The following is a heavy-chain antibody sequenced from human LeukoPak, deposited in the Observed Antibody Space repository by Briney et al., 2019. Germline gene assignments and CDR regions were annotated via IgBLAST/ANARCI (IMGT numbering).Heavy chain of an antibody. CDR2: IYYSGST. V-gene: IGHV4-59*08. CDR3: ARPPYYDILTGYYVGDY. Sequence: PSETLSLTCTVSGGSISSYYWSWIRQPPGKGLEWIGYIYYSGSTNYNPSLKSRVTISVDTSKNQFSLKLSSVTPADTTVYCCARPPYYDILTGYYVGDYWGQGTLVTVSS. J-gene: IGHJ4*02. CDR1: GGSISSYY. D-gene: IGHD3-9*01.